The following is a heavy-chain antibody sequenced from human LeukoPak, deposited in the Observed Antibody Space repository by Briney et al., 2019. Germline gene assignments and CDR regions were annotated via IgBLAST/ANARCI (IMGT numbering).Heavy chain of an antibody. D-gene: IGHD5-18*01. CDR3: AIQDTAMISGFDY. V-gene: IGHV1-69*05. Sequence: AASVKVSCKASGGTFSSYAISWVRQAPGQGLEWTGGIIPIFGTANYAQKFQGRVTITTDESTSTAYMELSSLRSEDTAVYYCAIQDTAMISGFDYWGQGTLVTVSS. CDR1: GGTFSSYA. J-gene: IGHJ4*02. CDR2: IIPIFGTA.